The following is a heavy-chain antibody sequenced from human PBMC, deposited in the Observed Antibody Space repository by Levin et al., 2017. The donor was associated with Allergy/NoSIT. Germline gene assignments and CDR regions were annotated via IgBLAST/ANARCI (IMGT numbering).Heavy chain of an antibody. J-gene: IGHJ3*02. Sequence: KASETLSLTCTVSGGSIIRSSCYRGWFRQPPGTGLEWIGHIYYSGTPYYNPSLRSRVTISADTSKDQFSLRLTSVTATDTAVYYCAITPHPLYNSAWSDAFDIWGQGTMVTVSS. D-gene: IGHD6-19*01. CDR1: GGSIIRSSCY. V-gene: IGHV4-39*01. CDR3: AITPHPLYNSAWSDAFDI. CDR2: IYYSGTP.